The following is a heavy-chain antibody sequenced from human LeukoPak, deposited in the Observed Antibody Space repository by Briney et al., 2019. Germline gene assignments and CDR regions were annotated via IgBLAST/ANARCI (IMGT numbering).Heavy chain of an antibody. D-gene: IGHD2/OR15-2a*01. V-gene: IGHV1-2*02. CDR1: GYTFTGYY. Sequence: ASVKVSCKASGYTFTGYYMHWVRQAPGQGLEWMGWINPNTGGTKYAQKFRGRVTMTGDTSIRSAYMELSGVRSDDTAVYYCARDVRGEYYFDHWGQGTLVAVSS. CDR3: ARDVRGEYYFDH. CDR2: INPNTGGT. J-gene: IGHJ4*02.